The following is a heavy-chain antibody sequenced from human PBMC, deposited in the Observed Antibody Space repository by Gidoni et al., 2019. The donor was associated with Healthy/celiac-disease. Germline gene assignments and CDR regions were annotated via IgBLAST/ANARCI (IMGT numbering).Heavy chain of an antibody. D-gene: IGHD2-2*01. CDR3: ARAKYQLLGKHYYYYMDV. CDR2: INHSGST. Sequence: QVQLQQWGAGLLKPSETLSLTCAVYGGSFSGYYWSWIRQPPGKGLEWIGEINHSGSTNYNPSLKSRVTISVDTSKNQFSLKLSSVTAADTAVYYCARAKYQLLGKHYYYYMDVWGKGTTVTVSS. V-gene: IGHV4-34*01. J-gene: IGHJ6*03. CDR1: GGSFSGYY.